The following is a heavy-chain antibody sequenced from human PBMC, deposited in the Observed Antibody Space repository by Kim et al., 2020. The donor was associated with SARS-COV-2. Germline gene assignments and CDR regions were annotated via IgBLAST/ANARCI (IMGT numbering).Heavy chain of an antibody. CDR3: ARDPYYYGSGSRGWFDP. Sequence: ASVKVSCKASGYTFTSYAMNWVRQAPGQGLEWMGWINTNTGNPTYAQGFTGRFVFSLDTSVSTAYLQISSLKAEDTAVYYCARDPYYYGSGSRGWFDPWGQGTLVTVSS. J-gene: IGHJ5*02. CDR2: INTNTGNP. D-gene: IGHD3-10*01. V-gene: IGHV7-4-1*02. CDR1: GYTFTSYA.